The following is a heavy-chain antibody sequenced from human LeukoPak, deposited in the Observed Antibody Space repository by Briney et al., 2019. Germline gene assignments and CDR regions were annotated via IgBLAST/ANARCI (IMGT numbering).Heavy chain of an antibody. V-gene: IGHV3-30*04. J-gene: IGHJ4*02. CDR1: GFTFSSYA. CDR2: ISYDGSNK. D-gene: IGHD3-22*01. Sequence: GRSLRLSCAASGFTFSSYAMHWVRQAPGKGLEWVAVISYDGSNKYYADSVKGRFTISRDNSKNTLYLQMNSLRAEDTAVYYCAKVMTQYYYDSSGYRPCDYWGQGTLVTVSS. CDR3: AKVMTQYYYDSSGYRPCDY.